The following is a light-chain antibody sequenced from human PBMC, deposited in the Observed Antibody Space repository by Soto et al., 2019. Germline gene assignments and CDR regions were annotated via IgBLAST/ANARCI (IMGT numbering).Light chain of an antibody. CDR3: CSYAGGYV. V-gene: IGLV2-11*01. CDR1: SSDVGGYNY. Sequence: QCALTQPRSVSGSPGQSVTISCTRTSSDVGGYNYVSWYQQHPGKAPKLMIYDVSKRPSGVPDRFSGSKSGNTASLTISGLQAEDEADYYCCSYAGGYVFGTGTKVTV. CDR2: DVS. J-gene: IGLJ1*01.